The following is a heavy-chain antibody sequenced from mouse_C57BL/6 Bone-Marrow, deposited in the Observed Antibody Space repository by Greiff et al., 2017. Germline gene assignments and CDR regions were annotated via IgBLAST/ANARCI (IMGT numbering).Heavy chain of an antibody. D-gene: IGHD1-1*01. CDR3: ARMTVVAFDY. CDR1: GYTFTDYN. V-gene: IGHV1-22*01. Sequence: EVQLQESGPELVKPGASVKMSCKASGYTFTDYNMHWVKQSHGKSLEWIGYINPNNGGTSYNQKFKGKATLTVNKSSSTAYMELRSLTSEDSAVYYCARMTVVAFDYWGQGTTLTVSS. CDR2: INPNNGGT. J-gene: IGHJ2*01.